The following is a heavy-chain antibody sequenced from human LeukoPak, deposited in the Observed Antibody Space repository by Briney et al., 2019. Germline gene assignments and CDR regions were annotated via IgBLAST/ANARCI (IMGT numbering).Heavy chain of an antibody. D-gene: IGHD6-19*01. Sequence: SETLSLTCTVSGYSISSGYYWGWIRQPPGQGLEWIGSIYHSGSTYYNPSLKSRVTISVDTSKNQFSLKLSSVTAADTAVYYCARVTSGWYHDLGYYYYYMDVWGKGTTVTVSS. V-gene: IGHV4-38-2*02. CDR2: IYHSGST. CDR1: GYSISSGYY. J-gene: IGHJ6*03. CDR3: ARVTSGWYHDLGYYYYYMDV.